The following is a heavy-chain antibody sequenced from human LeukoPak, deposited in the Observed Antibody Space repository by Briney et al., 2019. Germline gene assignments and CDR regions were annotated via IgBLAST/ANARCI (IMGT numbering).Heavy chain of an antibody. J-gene: IGHJ5*02. D-gene: IGHD1-1*01. Sequence: GGSLRLSCAASGFTFSSYAMSWVRQAPGKGLEWVSAISGSGGSTYYADSVKGRFTISRDNAKNSLYLQMNSLRAEDTAVYYCARLSTGTLPATWGQGTLVTVSS. CDR3: ARLSTGTLPAT. CDR1: GFTFSSYA. CDR2: ISGSGGST. V-gene: IGHV3-23*01.